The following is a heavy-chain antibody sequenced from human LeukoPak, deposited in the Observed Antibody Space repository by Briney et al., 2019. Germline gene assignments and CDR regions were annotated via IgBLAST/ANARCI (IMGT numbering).Heavy chain of an antibody. CDR1: GYTFTSYD. D-gene: IGHD2-15*01. CDR3: ARGNRYCSGGSCYEAFDY. CDR2: VNPNSANT. J-gene: IGHJ4*02. Sequence: ASVKVSCKASGYTFTSYDINWVRQATGQGLEWMGWVNPNSANTGYAQKFQGRITMTRNTSISTVYMELSSLISEDTAVYYSARGNRYCSGGSCYEAFDYWGQGTLVTVSS. V-gene: IGHV1-8*01.